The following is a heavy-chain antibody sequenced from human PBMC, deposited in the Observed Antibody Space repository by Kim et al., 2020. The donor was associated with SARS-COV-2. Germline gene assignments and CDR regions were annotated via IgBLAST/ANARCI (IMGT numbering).Heavy chain of an antibody. V-gene: IGHV3-13*04. CDR2: IGTAGDT. CDR3: ARGRWGSSWLDY. J-gene: IGHJ4*02. CDR1: GFTFSSYD. D-gene: IGHD6-13*01. Sequence: GGSLRLSCAASGFTFSSYDMHWVRQATGKGLEWVSAIGTAGDTYYPGSVKGRFTISRENAKNSLYLQMNSLRAGDTAVYYCARGRWGSSWLDYWGQGTLVTVSS.